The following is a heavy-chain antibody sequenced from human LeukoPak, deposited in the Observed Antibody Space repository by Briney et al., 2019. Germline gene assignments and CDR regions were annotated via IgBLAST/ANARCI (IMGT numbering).Heavy chain of an antibody. J-gene: IGHJ3*01. CDR1: GGSFSGYY. CDR3: ASLTDYYGSGSSL. Sequence: SETLSLTCAVCGGSFSGYYWSWIRQPPGKGLEWIGEIYHSGSTNYNPSLKSRVTISVDKSKNQFSLKLSSVTAADTAVYYCASLTDYYGSGSSLWGQGTMVTVSS. V-gene: IGHV4-34*01. CDR2: IYHSGST. D-gene: IGHD3-10*01.